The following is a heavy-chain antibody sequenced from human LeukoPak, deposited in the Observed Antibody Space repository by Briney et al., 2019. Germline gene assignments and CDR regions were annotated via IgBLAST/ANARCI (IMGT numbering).Heavy chain of an antibody. Sequence: GGSLRLSCAASGFTFSNFWMHWVRQAPGKGLVWVALIYGDGSFTRYADSAKGRFTISRDNSEKTLHLQMNSLRVEDTATYYCVKVSYDIVVTKNRIPKLSWLDPWGQGVLVAVSS. CDR3: VKVSYDIVVTKNRIPKLSWLDP. CDR2: IYGDGSFT. J-gene: IGHJ5*02. CDR1: GFTFSNFW. V-gene: IGHV3-74*01. D-gene: IGHD2-21*01.